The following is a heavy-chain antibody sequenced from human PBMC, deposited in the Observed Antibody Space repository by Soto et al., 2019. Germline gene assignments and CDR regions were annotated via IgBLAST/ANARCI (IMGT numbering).Heavy chain of an antibody. Sequence: QVQLVESGGGVVQPGRSLRLSCAASGFTFSSYGMHWVRQAPGKGLEWVAVISYDGSNKYYADSVKGRFTISRDNSKNPLYLQMNSLRAEDTAVYYCAKDLGSGYDYPQFDYWGQGTLVTVSS. CDR1: GFTFSSYG. J-gene: IGHJ4*02. D-gene: IGHD5-12*01. CDR2: ISYDGSNK. V-gene: IGHV3-30*18. CDR3: AKDLGSGYDYPQFDY.